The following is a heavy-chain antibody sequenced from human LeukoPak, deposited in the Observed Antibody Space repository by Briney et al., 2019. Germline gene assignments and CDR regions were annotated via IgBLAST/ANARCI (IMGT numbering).Heavy chain of an antibody. D-gene: IGHD2-21*02. Sequence: GGSLRLSCAASGVTVSSTYMSWVRQAPGKGLEGVSVIYSGGSTYYADSVKGRFTISRHNSKNTLYLQMNSLRAEDTAVYYCARGAYCGGDCYDYWGQGTLVTVSS. V-gene: IGHV3-53*04. J-gene: IGHJ4*02. CDR2: IYSGGST. CDR3: ARGAYCGGDCYDY. CDR1: GVTVSSTY.